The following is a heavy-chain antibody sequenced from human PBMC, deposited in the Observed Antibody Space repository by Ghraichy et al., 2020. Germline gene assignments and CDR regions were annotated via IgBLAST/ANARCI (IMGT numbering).Heavy chain of an antibody. CDR2: MYYSGST. CDR3: ARLVVGGTNGRYYFDN. Sequence: SETLSLPCTVSGGSISSSSFSWGWIRQPPGEGLEWIGSMYYSGSTYYNPSLKRRVTISVDTSRNQFSLRLTSMTAADTAVYYCARLVVGGTNGRYYFDNWGQGTLVTVSS. V-gene: IGHV4-39*01. D-gene: IGHD1-26*01. CDR1: GGSISSSSFS. J-gene: IGHJ4*02.